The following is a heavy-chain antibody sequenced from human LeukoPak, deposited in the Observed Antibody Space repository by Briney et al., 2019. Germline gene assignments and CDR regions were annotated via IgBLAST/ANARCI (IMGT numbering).Heavy chain of an antibody. Sequence: GWSLRLSCAASRFTFSSYGMHWVRQAPGKGLEWVAFTPYDGNNKYYADSVKGRFTISRDNSKNTLFLQMNSLRAEDTAVYFCVKDGDNSGSYLVYWGQGTLVTVSS. CDR2: TPYDGNNK. CDR1: RFTFSSYG. CDR3: VKDGDNSGSYLVY. J-gene: IGHJ4*02. D-gene: IGHD1-26*01. V-gene: IGHV3-30*02.